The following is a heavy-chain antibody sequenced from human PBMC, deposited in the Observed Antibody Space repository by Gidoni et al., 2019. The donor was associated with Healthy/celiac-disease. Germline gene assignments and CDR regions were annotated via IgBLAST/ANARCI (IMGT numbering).Heavy chain of an antibody. D-gene: IGHD2-2*01. CDR1: GGSISSSNW. V-gene: IGHV4-4*02. CDR3: ARGPAASLALGGMDV. J-gene: IGHJ6*02. CDR2: IYHSGSI. Sequence: QVQLQESGPGLVKPSGTLSLTCAVSGGSISSSNWWSWGRQPPGKGREWIGAIYHSGSINYTPSLKSRVTISVDKSKNQFSLKLSSVTAADTAVYYCARGPAASLALGGMDVWGQGTTVTVSS.